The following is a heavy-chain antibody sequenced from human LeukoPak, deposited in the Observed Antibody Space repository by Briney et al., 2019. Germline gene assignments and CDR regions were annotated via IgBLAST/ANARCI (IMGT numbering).Heavy chain of an antibody. D-gene: IGHD2-2*01. CDR2: ISYDGSNK. Sequence: GGSLRLSCAASGFTFSSYGMHWVRQAPGKGLEWVAVISYDGSNKYYADSVKGRFTISRDNSKNTLYLQMNSLRAEDTAVYYCAKVEIGSSTSPGPFDYWGQGTLVTVSS. V-gene: IGHV3-30*18. CDR3: AKVEIGSSTSPGPFDY. CDR1: GFTFSSYG. J-gene: IGHJ4*02.